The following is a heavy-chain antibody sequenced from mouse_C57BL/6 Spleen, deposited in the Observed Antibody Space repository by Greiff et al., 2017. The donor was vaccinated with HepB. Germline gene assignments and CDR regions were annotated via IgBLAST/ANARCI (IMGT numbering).Heavy chain of an antibody. CDR2: INPNNGGT. Sequence: VQLQQSGPELVKPGASVKIPCKASGYTFTDYNMDWVKQSHGKSLEWIGDINPNNGGTIFNQKFKGKATLTVDKSSSTAYMELRSLTSEDTAVYYCARSWGKGYYYSMDYWGQGTSVTVSS. J-gene: IGHJ4*01. D-gene: IGHD2-1*01. CDR3: ARSWGKGYYYSMDY. CDR1: GYTFTDYN. V-gene: IGHV1-18*01.